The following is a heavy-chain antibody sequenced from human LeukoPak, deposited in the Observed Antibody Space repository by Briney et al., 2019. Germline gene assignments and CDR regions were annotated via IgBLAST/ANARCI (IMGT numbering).Heavy chain of an antibody. J-gene: IGHJ6*02. D-gene: IGHD6-19*01. CDR1: GFTFSSYG. CDR2: ISGSGGST. V-gene: IGHV3-23*01. CDR3: AKEGASSGWYYYYYGMDV. Sequence: PGGSLRLSCAASGFTFSSYGMHWVRQAPGKGLEWVSAISGSGGSTYYADSVKGRFTISRDNSKNTLYLQMNSLRAEDTAVYYCAKEGASSGWYYYYYGMDVWGQGTTVTVSS.